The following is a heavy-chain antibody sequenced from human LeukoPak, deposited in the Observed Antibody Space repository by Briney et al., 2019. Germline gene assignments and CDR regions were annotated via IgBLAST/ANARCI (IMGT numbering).Heavy chain of an antibody. J-gene: IGHJ4*02. V-gene: IGHV1-46*01. CDR3: ARSEAAAGTNDY. CDR2: INPSGGST. Sequence: ASVKVSCKASGYTFTGYYMHWVRQAPGQGLEWMGIINPSGGSTSYAQKFQGRVTMTRDMSTSTVYMELSSLRSEDTAVYYCARSEAAAGTNDYWGQGTLVTVSS. CDR1: GYTFTGYY. D-gene: IGHD6-13*01.